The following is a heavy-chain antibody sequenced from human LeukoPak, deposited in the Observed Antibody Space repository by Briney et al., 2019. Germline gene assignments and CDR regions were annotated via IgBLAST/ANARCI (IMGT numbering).Heavy chain of an antibody. CDR3: ARGRIAARPRFDY. CDR1: GFTVSSNY. Sequence: PGGSLRLSCAASGFTVSSNYMSWVRQAPGKGLEWVSVIYSGGSTYYADSVKGRFTISRDNSKNTLYLQVNSLRAEDTAVYYCARGRIAARPRFDYWGQGTLVTVSS. D-gene: IGHD6-6*01. J-gene: IGHJ4*02. CDR2: IYSGGST. V-gene: IGHV3-66*02.